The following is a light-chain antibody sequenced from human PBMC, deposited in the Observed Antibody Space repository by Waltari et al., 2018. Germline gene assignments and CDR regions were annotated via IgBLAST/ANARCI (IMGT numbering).Light chain of an antibody. CDR2: DVS. CDR3: ASYTSANTVL. J-gene: IGLJ2*01. CDR1: RRDLGYYNS. V-gene: IGLV2-14*03. Sequence: QSGLTQPASVSGSPGQSITISCTGPRRDLGYYNSVPWYQQPPGKAPKLVIFDVSRWPSGVSHRFSGSKSGNTASLTISGLQAEDEAAYYCASYTSANTVLFGGGTKVTVL.